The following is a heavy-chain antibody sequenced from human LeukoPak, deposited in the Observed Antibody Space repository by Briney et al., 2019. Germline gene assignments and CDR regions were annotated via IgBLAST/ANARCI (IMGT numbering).Heavy chain of an antibody. V-gene: IGHV1-2*02. CDR2: INPNSGGT. J-gene: IGHJ4*02. CDR3: ATGHQTDYPGVFDY. Sequence: ASVKVSCKASGYTFTGYYMHWVRQAPGQGLEWMRWINPNSGGTNYAQKFQGRVTMTRDTSISTAYMELSRLRSDDTAVYYCATGHQTDYPGVFDYWGQGTLVTVSS. CDR1: GYTFTGYY. D-gene: IGHD4-17*01.